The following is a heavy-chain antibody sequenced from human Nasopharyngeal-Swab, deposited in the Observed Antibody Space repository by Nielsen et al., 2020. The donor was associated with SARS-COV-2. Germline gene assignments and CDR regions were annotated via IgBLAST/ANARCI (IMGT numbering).Heavy chain of an antibody. V-gene: IGHV4-59*01. CDR1: GGSISSYY. CDR3: ARSYGDRPADAFDI. Sequence: SETLSLTCTVSGGSISSYYWTWIRQPPGKGLEWIGYIYYSGSTNYNPSLKSRVTISVDTSKNQFSLRLSSLTAADTAVYYCARSYGDRPADAFDIWGQGTMVTVSS. D-gene: IGHD4-17*01. CDR2: IYYSGST. J-gene: IGHJ3*02.